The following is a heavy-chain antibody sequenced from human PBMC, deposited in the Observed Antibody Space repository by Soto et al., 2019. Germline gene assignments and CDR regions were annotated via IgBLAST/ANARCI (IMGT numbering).Heavy chain of an antibody. Sequence: GASVKVSCKASGGTFSSYAISWVRQAPGQGLEWMGGITPIFGTANYAQKFQGRVTITADESTSTAYMELSSLRSEDTAVYYCARSSIEGLYSSGWPFDYWGQGTLVTVSS. CDR3: ARSSIEGLYSSGWPFDY. D-gene: IGHD6-19*01. CDR2: ITPIFGTA. J-gene: IGHJ4*02. CDR1: GGTFSSYA. V-gene: IGHV1-69*13.